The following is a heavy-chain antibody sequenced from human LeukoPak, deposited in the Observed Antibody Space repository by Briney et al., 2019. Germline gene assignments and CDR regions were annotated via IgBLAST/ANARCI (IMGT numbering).Heavy chain of an antibody. CDR2: INTNTGKP. CDR3: ARGPNVRAVAGMLGGRKFDY. CDR1: GYTFTSYG. D-gene: IGHD6-19*01. Sequence: GASVKVSCKASGYTFTSYGISWVRQAPGQGLEWMGWINTNTGKPTYAQGFTGRFVFPLDTSVSTAYLQISSLKAEDTAVYYCARGPNVRAVAGMLGGRKFDYWGQGTLVTVSS. J-gene: IGHJ4*02. V-gene: IGHV7-4-1*02.